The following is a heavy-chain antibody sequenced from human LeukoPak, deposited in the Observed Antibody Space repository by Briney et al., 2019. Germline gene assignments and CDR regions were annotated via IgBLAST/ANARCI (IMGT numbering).Heavy chain of an antibody. V-gene: IGHV4-34*01. CDR3: ARDGSSSVGFDY. D-gene: IGHD6-6*01. CDR2: INHSGST. Sequence: SETLSLTCAVYGGSFSGYYWSWIRQPPGKGLEWIGEINHSGSTNYNPSLKSRVTISVDTSKNQFSLKLSSVTAADTAVYYCARDGSSSVGFDYWGQGTLVTVSS. J-gene: IGHJ4*02. CDR1: GGSFSGYY.